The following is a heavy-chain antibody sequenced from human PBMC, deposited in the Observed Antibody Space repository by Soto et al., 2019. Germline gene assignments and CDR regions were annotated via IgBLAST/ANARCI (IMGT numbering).Heavy chain of an antibody. CDR3: ARHGYNYGGGYFDY. CDR2: IYSGGST. J-gene: IGHJ4*02. D-gene: IGHD5-18*01. Sequence: EVQLVESGGGLVQPGGSLRLSCAASGVTVSSNYMSWVRQAPGKGLEWVSVIYSGGSTYYADSVKGRFTISRDNSKNTLELQMNSLRAEDTAVYYGARHGYNYGGGYFDYWGQGTLVTVSS. V-gene: IGHV3-66*04. CDR1: GVTVSSNY.